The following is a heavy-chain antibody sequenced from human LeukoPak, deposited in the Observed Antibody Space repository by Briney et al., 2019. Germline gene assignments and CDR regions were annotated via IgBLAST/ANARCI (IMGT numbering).Heavy chain of an antibody. J-gene: IGHJ4*02. CDR2: INPNSGGT. Sequence: ASVKVSCKASGYTFTGYYMHWVRQAPGQGLEWMGWINPNSGGTNYAQKFQGRVTMTRDTSISTAYMELSRLRSDDTAVYYCARGLIVLTQGVIGPSNYWGQGTLVTVSS. CDR1: GYTFTGYY. D-gene: IGHD3-10*01. CDR3: ARGLIVLTQGVIGPSNY. V-gene: IGHV1-2*02.